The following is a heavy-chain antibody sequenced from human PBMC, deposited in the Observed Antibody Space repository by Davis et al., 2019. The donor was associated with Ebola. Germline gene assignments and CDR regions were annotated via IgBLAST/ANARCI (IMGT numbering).Heavy chain of an antibody. CDR2: IKQDGSEK. CDR1: GFTFSSYW. V-gene: IGHV3-7*03. D-gene: IGHD3-10*01. CDR3: AKGSGRVSMYGAPFDP. Sequence: GESLKISCAASGFTFSSYWMSWVRQAPGKGLEWVANIKQDGSEKYYVDSVKGRFTISRDNAKNSLYLQMNSLRAEDTAVYYCAKGSGRVSMYGAPFDPWGQGTLVTVSS. J-gene: IGHJ5*02.